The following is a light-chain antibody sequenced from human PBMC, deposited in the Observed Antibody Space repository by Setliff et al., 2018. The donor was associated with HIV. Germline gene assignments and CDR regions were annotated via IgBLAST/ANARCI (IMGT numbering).Light chain of an antibody. CDR1: SSNIGGHF. CDR2: RND. CDR3: ASWDDMLSVV. J-gene: IGLJ3*02. Sequence: QSVLTQPPSASGTPGQRISISCSGTSSNIGGHFVYWYQQFPGTAPKLLIHRNDLRPSGVPDRFSASKSGTSASLAISGLRSDDEAVYYCASWDDMLSVVFGGGTKVTVL. V-gene: IGLV1-47*01.